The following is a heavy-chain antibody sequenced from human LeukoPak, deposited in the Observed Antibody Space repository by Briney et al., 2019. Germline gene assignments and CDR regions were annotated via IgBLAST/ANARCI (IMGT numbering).Heavy chain of an antibody. J-gene: IGHJ6*03. V-gene: IGHV5-51*01. CDR1: GYSFTSYW. CDR2: IYPGDSDT. D-gene: IGHD2-2*01. CDR3: ARHLTVPAADSYYYYYYMDV. Sequence: GESLKISCKGSGYSFTSYWIGWVRQMPGKGLEWMGIIYPGDSDTRYSPSFQGQVTISADKSISTAYLQWSSLKASDTAMYYCARHLTVPAADSYYYYYYMDVWGKGITVTVSS.